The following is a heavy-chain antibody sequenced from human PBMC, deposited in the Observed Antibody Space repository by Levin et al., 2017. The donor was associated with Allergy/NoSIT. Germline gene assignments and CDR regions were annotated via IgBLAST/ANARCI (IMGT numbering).Heavy chain of an antibody. Sequence: GESLKISCAASGFMFSRLAMSWVRQAPGKGLEWVSTIGSSGTSTYYADSVKGRFNISRDNARDNVYLQMNSLRVDDTALYYCAKGEATSLSQFAYWGQGTRVTVSS. D-gene: IGHD3-16*02. CDR2: IGSSGTST. J-gene: IGHJ4*02. CDR3: AKGEATSLSQFAY. CDR1: GFMFSRLA. V-gene: IGHV3-23*01.